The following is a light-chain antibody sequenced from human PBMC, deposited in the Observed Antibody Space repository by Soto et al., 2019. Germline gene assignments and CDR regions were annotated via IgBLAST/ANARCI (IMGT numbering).Light chain of an antibody. CDR2: DAS. V-gene: IGKV3-15*01. CDR1: QTIDNT. Sequence: EIVMTQSPATLSLSTGERATLSCRASQTIDNTLAWYQRKPGQAPRLLIYDASTRATGVPARFSGSGSGTEFTLTISSLQSEDFAVYFCQQYKIWPTFGQGTKVDI. J-gene: IGKJ1*01. CDR3: QQYKIWPT.